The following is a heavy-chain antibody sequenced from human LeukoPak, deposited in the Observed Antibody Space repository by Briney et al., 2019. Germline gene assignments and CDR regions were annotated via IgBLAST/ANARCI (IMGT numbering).Heavy chain of an antibody. CDR3: ARHSPTVVTPSLNWFDP. Sequence: SETPSLICTVTGGSISSCYWSWIPQPPGKGLERIGYIYYSGSTNYNPSLKSRVTISVDTSKNQFSLKLSSVTAADTAVYYCARHSPTVVTPSLNWFDPWGQGTLVTVSS. CDR1: GGSISSCY. V-gene: IGHV4-59*08. CDR2: IYYSGST. J-gene: IGHJ5*02. D-gene: IGHD4-23*01.